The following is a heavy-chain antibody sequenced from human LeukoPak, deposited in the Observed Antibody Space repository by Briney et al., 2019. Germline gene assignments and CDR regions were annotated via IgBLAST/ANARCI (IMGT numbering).Heavy chain of an antibody. CDR3: AKSYSSSWLDAFDI. Sequence: GGSLRLSCAASGFTFSDYYMSWIRQAPGKGLEWVSYISSSSSYTNYADSVKGRFTISRDNSKNTLYLQMNSLRAEDTAVYYCAKSYSSSWLDAFDIWGQGTMVTVSS. V-gene: IGHV3-11*03. CDR1: GFTFSDYY. J-gene: IGHJ3*02. CDR2: ISSSSSYT. D-gene: IGHD6-13*01.